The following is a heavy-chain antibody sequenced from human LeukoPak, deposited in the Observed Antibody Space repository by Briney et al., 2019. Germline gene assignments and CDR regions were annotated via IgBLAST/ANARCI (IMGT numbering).Heavy chain of an antibody. V-gene: IGHV4-59*01. CDR1: GGSISGYY. CDR2: IYYSGST. CDR3: ARGTMMVGP. J-gene: IGHJ5*02. D-gene: IGHD3-22*01. Sequence: SETLSLTCTVSGGSISGYYWSWIRQPPGKGLEWIGYIYYSGSTNYNPSPKSRVTISVDTSMNQFSLKLSSVTAADTAMYYCARGTMMVGPWGQGTLVTVSS.